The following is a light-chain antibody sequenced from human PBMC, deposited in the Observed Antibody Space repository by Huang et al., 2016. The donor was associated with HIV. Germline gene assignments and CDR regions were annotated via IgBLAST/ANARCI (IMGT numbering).Light chain of an antibody. V-gene: IGKV3-20*01. CDR1: QSISSTF. CDR2: VAS. J-gene: IGKJ2*01. CDR3: QQYGSSPPYT. Sequence: EIVLTPSPGTLSLSPGERATLSCRASQSISSTFLAWYRQKPGQAPRLLIYVASSRATGIPDRFGRSGSRTDFTLTISRLEPEDFAVDYCQQYGSSPPYTFGQGTKLEIK.